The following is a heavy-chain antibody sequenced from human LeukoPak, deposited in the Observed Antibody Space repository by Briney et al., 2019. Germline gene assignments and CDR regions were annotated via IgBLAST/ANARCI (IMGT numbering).Heavy chain of an antibody. Sequence: WETLSLTCAVYGGSFSGQDWSWIRQPPGKGLEWIGEINHSGSTNYNPSLKSRVTISVDTSKNQFSLKLSSVTAADTAVYYCARDGSYFDYWGQGTLVTVSS. CDR1: GGSFSGQD. CDR2: INHSGST. CDR3: ARDGSYFDY. J-gene: IGHJ4*02. V-gene: IGHV4-34*01. D-gene: IGHD1-26*01.